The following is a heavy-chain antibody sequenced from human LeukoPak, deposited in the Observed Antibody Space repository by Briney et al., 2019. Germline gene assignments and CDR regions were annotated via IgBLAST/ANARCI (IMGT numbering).Heavy chain of an antibody. Sequence: GGSLRLSCAASGFRFSDYWMSWVRQAPGKGLEWVANIKEDGAEKYYVESVKGRFTIFRDNAKHSLHLQMNSLRVEDTAVYYCASGMTEFDYWSQGTLVTVSS. CDR2: IKEDGAEK. J-gene: IGHJ4*02. CDR1: GFRFSDYW. V-gene: IGHV3-7*01. CDR3: ASGMTEFDY.